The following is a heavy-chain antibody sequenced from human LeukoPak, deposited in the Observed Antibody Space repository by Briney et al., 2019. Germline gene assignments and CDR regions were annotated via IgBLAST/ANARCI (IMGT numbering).Heavy chain of an antibody. D-gene: IGHD6-19*01. Sequence: ASVKVSCKASGYTFTGYYMHWVRQAPGQGLEWMGGINTNSGGTNYAQKFQGRVTMTRDTSISTAYIELSRLRSDDTAVYYCAIAVAGEYFQHWGQGTLVTVSS. CDR2: INTNSGGT. J-gene: IGHJ1*01. CDR1: GYTFTGYY. CDR3: AIAVAGEYFQH. V-gene: IGHV1-2*02.